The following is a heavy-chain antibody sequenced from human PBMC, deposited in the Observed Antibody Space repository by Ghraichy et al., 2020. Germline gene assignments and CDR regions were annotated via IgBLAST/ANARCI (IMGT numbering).Heavy chain of an antibody. Sequence: SQTLSLTCTVSGGSISSGGYYWSWIRQHPGKGLEWIGYIYYSGSTYYNPSLKSRVTISVDTSKNQFSLKLSSVTAADTAVYYCSLMTTVTTNYYYGMDVWGQGTTVTVSS. V-gene: IGHV4-31*03. J-gene: IGHJ6*02. CDR2: IYYSGST. D-gene: IGHD4-11*01. CDR3: SLMTTVTTNYYYGMDV. CDR1: GGSISSGGYY.